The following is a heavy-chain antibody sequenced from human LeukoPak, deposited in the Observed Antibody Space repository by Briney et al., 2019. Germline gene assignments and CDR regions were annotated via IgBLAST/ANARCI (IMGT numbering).Heavy chain of an antibody. J-gene: IGHJ4*02. V-gene: IGHV1-46*01. Sequence: ASVKVSCKASGYTFTSYYMHWVRQAPGQGLEWMGIINPSGGSTSYAQKFQGGVTMTRDTSTSTVYMELSSLRSEDTAVYYCARGYMGYNTKYYFDYWGQGTLVTVSS. D-gene: IGHD5-24*01. CDR3: ARGYMGYNTKYYFDY. CDR2: INPSGGST. CDR1: GYTFTSYY.